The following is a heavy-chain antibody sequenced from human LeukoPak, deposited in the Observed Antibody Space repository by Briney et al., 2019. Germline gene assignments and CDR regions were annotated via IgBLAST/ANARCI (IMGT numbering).Heavy chain of an antibody. CDR2: IYYSGST. V-gene: IGHV4-59*08. Sequence: PSETLSLTCTVSGGSISSYYWSWIRQPPGKGLEWIGYIYYSGSTYYNPSLKSRVTISVDTSKNQFSLKLSSVTAADTAVYYCARHSYAFDIWGQGTMVTVSS. J-gene: IGHJ3*02. CDR3: ARHSYAFDI. CDR1: GGSISSYY.